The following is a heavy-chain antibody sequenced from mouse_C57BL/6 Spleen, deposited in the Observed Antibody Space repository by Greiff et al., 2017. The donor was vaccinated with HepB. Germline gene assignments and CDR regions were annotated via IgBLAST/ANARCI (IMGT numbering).Heavy chain of an antibody. CDR2: IYPSDGST. J-gene: IGHJ4*01. V-gene: IGHV1-78*01. CDR3: ASDGYDAYDYAMDD. Sequence: VQLQQSAAELVKPGASVKISCKVSGYTFTDHTIHWMQQRPEQGLDWIGYIYPSDGSTKYNEKFKGQATLTADKSSSTAYMQLNSLTSEDSAVYFGASDGYDAYDYAMDDWGQGTSVTVSS. D-gene: IGHD2-2*01. CDR1: GYTFTDHT.